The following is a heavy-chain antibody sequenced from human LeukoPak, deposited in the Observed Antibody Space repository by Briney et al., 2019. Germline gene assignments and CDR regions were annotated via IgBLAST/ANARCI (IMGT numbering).Heavy chain of an antibody. V-gene: IGHV4-34*01. D-gene: IGHD5-18*01. Sequence: SETLSLTCTVSGGSISSYYWSWIRQPPGKGLEWIGEINHSGSTNYNPSLKSRVTISVDTSKNQFSLKLSSVTAADTAVYYCAISRGYSYGMTFDYWGQGTLVTVSS. CDR2: INHSGST. CDR3: AISRGYSYGMTFDY. CDR1: GGSISSYY. J-gene: IGHJ4*02.